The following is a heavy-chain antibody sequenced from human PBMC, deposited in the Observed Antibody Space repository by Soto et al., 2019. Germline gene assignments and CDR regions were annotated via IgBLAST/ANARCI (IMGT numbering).Heavy chain of an antibody. CDR1: GGSISSGPYS. J-gene: IGHJ6*02. Sequence: QVQLQESGPGLVKPSETLSLTCTVSGGSISSGPYSWGWIRQPPGEGLEWIGTFHYSENTYCNPSLESRVTISVDTSKNQFSLKVTSVTVADTAMYYCARLGGFCSSTSCYGFYGMDVWGQGTTVIVSS. CDR2: FHYSENT. V-gene: IGHV4-39*01. CDR3: ARLGGFCSSTSCYGFYGMDV. D-gene: IGHD2-2*01.